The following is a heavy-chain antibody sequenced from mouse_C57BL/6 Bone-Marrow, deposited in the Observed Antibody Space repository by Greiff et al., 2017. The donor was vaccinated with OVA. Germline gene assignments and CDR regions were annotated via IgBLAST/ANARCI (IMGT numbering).Heavy chain of an antibody. CDR3: ARSEITTVVASFDY. D-gene: IGHD1-1*01. V-gene: IGHV1-58*01. CDR2: IYIGNGYT. Sequence: EVHLVESGAELVRPGSSVKMSCKTSGYTFTSYGINWVKQRPGQGLEWIGYIYIGNGYTEYNEKFKGKATLTSDTSSSTAYMQLSSLTSEDSAIYFCARSEITTVVASFDYWGQGTTLTVSS. CDR1: GYTFTSYG. J-gene: IGHJ2*01.